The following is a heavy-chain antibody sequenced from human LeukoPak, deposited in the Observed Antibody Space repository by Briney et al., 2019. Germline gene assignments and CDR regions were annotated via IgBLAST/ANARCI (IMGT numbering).Heavy chain of an antibody. J-gene: IGHJ4*02. CDR2: SDPKSGAT. CDR1: GYTFTSYY. V-gene: IGHV1-2*02. D-gene: IGHD3-10*01. Sequence: ASVQVSCKTSGYTFTSYYIHWLRQAPGQRFEWMGWSDPKSGATKYEHFQGKVTMTRDTSISTAYMELSRLTSDDTAVYYCARGNFYDNKGYSPELRYWGQGTLVTVSS. CDR3: ARGNFYDNKGYSPELRY.